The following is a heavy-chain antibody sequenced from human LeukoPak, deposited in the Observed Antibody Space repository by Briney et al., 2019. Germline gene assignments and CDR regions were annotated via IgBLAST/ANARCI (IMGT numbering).Heavy chain of an antibody. CDR3: ANGGGGF. CDR2: ITGSGTGT. Sequence: GGSLRLSCAASRFTFSSYAMSWVRQAPGKGLEWVSSITGSGTGTFYADSVRGRFTISRDNSKKTVYLQMNSLRVEDTAVYYCANGGGGFWGQGTLVTVSS. D-gene: IGHD3-16*01. V-gene: IGHV3-23*01. J-gene: IGHJ4*02. CDR1: RFTFSSYA.